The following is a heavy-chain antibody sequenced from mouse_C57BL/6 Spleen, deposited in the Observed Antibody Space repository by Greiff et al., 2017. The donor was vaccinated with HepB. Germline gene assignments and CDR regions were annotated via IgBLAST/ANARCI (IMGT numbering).Heavy chain of an antibody. CDR3: ARGGRDGDYVLWDFEV. V-gene: IGHV14-3*01. J-gene: IGHJ1*03. D-gene: IGHD2-13*01. CDR2: IDPANGNT. CDR1: GFNIKNTY. Sequence: VQLQQSVAELVRPGASVKLSCTASGFNIKNTYMHWVKQRPEQGLEWIGRIDPANGNTKYAPKFQGKATITADTSSNTAYLQLSSLTSEDTATYFCARGGRDGDYVLWDFEVWGTGTTVTVSS.